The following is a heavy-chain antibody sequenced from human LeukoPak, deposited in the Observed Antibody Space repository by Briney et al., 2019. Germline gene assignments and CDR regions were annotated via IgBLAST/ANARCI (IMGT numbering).Heavy chain of an antibody. CDR3: ARWYYDILTGKGVLDY. V-gene: IGHV3-20*04. CDR1: GFTFDDYG. Sequence: GGSLRPSCAASGFTFDDYGMSWVRQAPGKGLEWVSGINWNGGSTSYEDSVKGRFTISRDNAKNSLYLQMNSLRAEDTAVYYCARWYYDILTGKGVLDYWGQGTLVTVSS. CDR2: INWNGGST. J-gene: IGHJ4*02. D-gene: IGHD3-9*01.